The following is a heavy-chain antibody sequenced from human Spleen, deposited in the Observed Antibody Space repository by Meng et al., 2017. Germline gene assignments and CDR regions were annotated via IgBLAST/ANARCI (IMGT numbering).Heavy chain of an antibody. D-gene: IGHD4-11*01. J-gene: IGHJ4*02. CDR2: INHSGST. Sequence: ERCGAALLQLSETLSRTCVVSGGSFSAYYWSWIRQPPGKGLEWIGEINHSGSTNYNPSLESRATISVDTSQNNLSLKLSSVTAADSAVYYCARGPTTMAHDFDYWGQGTLVTVSS. V-gene: IGHV4-34*01. CDR1: GGSFSAYY. CDR3: ARGPTTMAHDFDY.